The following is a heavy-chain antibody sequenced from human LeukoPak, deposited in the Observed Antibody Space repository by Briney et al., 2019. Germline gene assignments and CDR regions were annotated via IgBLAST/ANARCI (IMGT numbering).Heavy chain of an antibody. D-gene: IGHD3-10*01. Sequence: GGSLRLSCAASGFTFSSYAMHWVRQAPGKGLEWVAVISYDGSNKYYADSVKGRFTISRDNSKNTPYLQMNSLRAEDTAVYYCARSPGITMVRGVMGWFDLWGQGTLVTVSS. V-gene: IGHV3-30-3*01. J-gene: IGHJ5*02. CDR1: GFTFSSYA. CDR2: ISYDGSNK. CDR3: ARSPGITMVRGVMGWFDL.